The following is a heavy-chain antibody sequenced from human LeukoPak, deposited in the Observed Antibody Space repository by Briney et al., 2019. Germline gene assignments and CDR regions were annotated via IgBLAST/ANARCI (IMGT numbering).Heavy chain of an antibody. Sequence: PSETLSLTCAVYGGSFSGYYWSWIRQSPGKGLEWIGEINHSGSTNYNPSLKSRVTISVDTSKNQFSLKLSSVTAADTAVYYCARGRGLWFGELSRAFDYWGQGTLVTVSS. CDR3: ARGRGLWFGELSRAFDY. V-gene: IGHV4-34*01. CDR1: GGSFSGYY. CDR2: INHSGST. D-gene: IGHD3-10*01. J-gene: IGHJ4*02.